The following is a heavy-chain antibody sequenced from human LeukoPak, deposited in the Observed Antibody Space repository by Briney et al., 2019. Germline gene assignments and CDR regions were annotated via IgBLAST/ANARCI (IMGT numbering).Heavy chain of an antibody. CDR3: ARHGVDTAMVPYYIDY. V-gene: IGHV4-59*08. CDR2: IYYSGST. Sequence: SETLSLTCTVSGGSISSYYWSWIRQPPGKGLEWIGYIYYSGSTNYNPSLKSRVTISVDTSKNQFSLKLSSVTAADTAVYYCARHGVDTAMVPYYIDYWGQGTLVTVSS. D-gene: IGHD5-18*01. J-gene: IGHJ4*02. CDR1: GGSISSYY.